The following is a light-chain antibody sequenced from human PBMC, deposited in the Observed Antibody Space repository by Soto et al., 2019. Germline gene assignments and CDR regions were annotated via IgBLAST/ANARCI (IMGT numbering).Light chain of an antibody. V-gene: IGKV3-11*01. J-gene: IGKJ4*01. CDR3: HQRSDWPLT. Sequence: TLSLSPGQRATLSCRASHSIMSYLVWYHQKPGQAPRLLIYDASNRATGIPARFSGSGSGTDFTLTINSLEPEDFAVYYCHQRSDWPLTFGGGTKVDIK. CDR1: HSIMSY. CDR2: DAS.